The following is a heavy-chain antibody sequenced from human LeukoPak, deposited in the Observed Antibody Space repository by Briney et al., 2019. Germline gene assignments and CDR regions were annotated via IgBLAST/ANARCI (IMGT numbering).Heavy chain of an antibody. V-gene: IGHV4-61*05. D-gene: IGHD5-24*01. Sequence: SETLSLTCTVSGGSISSSSYYWGWIRQPPGKGLEWIGYIYYSGSTNYNPSLKSRVTISVDTSKNQFSLKLSSVTAADTAVYYCARGLLDGYTHPAAFDIWGQGTMVTVSS. J-gene: IGHJ3*02. CDR3: ARGLLDGYTHPAAFDI. CDR2: IYYSGST. CDR1: GGSISSSSYY.